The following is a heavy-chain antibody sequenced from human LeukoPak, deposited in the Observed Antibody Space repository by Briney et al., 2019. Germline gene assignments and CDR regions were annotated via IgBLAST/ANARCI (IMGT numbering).Heavy chain of an antibody. CDR3: ARESGKAVWGSYRYKFDY. CDR2: IYYSGST. V-gene: IGHV4-31*03. Sequence: PSETLSLTCTVSGGSISSGGYYWSWIRQHPGKGLEWIGYIYYSGSTYYNPSLKNRVTISVDTSKNQFSLKLSSVTAADTAVYYCARESGKAVWGSYRYKFDYWGQGTLVTVSS. D-gene: IGHD3-16*02. J-gene: IGHJ4*02. CDR1: GGSISSGGYY.